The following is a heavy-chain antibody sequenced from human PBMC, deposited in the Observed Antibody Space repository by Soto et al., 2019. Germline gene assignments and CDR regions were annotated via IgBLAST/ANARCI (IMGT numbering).Heavy chain of an antibody. CDR1: GFTFDTYG. J-gene: IGHJ6*02. CDR2: ISYEGSNT. V-gene: IGHV3-30-3*01. D-gene: IGHD1-1*01. CDR3: ARVTPGNNLYYFSGLDF. Sequence: GGSLRLSCVASGFTFDTYGIHWVRQAPGKGLQWVALISYEGSNTYYADSVRGRFTISRDNSKDTLYLQMNTLRPEDTGVYYCARVTPGNNLYYFSGLDFWGQGTSITVSS.